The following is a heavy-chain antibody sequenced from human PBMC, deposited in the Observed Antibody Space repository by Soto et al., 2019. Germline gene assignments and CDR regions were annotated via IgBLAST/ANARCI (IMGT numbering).Heavy chain of an antibody. CDR1: GFTFNNYA. J-gene: IGHJ4*02. Sequence: AGGSLRLSCAASGFTFNNYAMSWVRQAPGKGLEWVSAISANGQGIYYADSVKGRFIISRDNSKNTVFLHMDSLTAEDTAVYYCAKDRDYPRDYFHYWGQGTLVTVSS. D-gene: IGHD3-10*01. V-gene: IGHV3-23*01. CDR2: ISANGQGI. CDR3: AKDRDYPRDYFHY.